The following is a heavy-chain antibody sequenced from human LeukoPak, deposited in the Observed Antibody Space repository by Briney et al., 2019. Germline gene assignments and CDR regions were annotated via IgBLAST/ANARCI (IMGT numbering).Heavy chain of an antibody. CDR1: GGSFSGYY. J-gene: IGHJ4*02. V-gene: IGHV4-34*01. CDR2: INHSGST. CDR3: ARRSGMVRGVIITSLPHFDY. Sequence: PSETLSLTCAVYGGSFSGYYWSWIRQPPGKGLEWIGEINHSGSTNYNPSLKSRVTISVDTFKNQFSLKLSSVTAADTAVYYCARRSGMVRGVIITSLPHFDYWGQGTLVTVSP. D-gene: IGHD3-10*01.